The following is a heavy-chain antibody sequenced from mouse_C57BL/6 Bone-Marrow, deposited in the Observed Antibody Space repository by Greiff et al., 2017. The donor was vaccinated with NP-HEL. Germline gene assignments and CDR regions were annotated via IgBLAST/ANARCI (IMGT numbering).Heavy chain of an antibody. Sequence: VQLKESGPELVKPGDSVKISCKASGYSFTGYFLNWVMQSHGQSLEWIGRITPYNGDTFYNPQFKGKATLTVDKSSSTAYMGLRSLTSEDSAVYYCARWYYGSSYDYAMDYWGQGTSVTVSS. CDR1: GYSFTGYF. CDR2: ITPYNGDT. J-gene: IGHJ4*01. D-gene: IGHD1-1*01. V-gene: IGHV1-20*01. CDR3: ARWYYGSSYDYAMDY.